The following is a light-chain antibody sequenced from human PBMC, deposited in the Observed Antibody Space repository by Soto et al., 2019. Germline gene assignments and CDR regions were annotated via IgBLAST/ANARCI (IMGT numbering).Light chain of an antibody. CDR1: QDISNY. CDR3: QQYDNLWLT. J-gene: IGKJ4*01. Sequence: DIQMTQSPSSLSASVGDRVTITCQASQDISNYLNWYQQKPGKAPKLLIYDASNLETGVPSRFSGSGSGTDFTFTISSLQPEDIATYYCQQYDNLWLTFGGATKVEIK. V-gene: IGKV1-33*01. CDR2: DAS.